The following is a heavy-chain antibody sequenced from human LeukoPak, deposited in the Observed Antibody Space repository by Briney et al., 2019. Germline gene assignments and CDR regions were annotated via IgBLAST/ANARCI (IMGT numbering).Heavy chain of an antibody. V-gene: IGHV3-21*01. J-gene: IGHJ4*02. CDR1: GFTFSSYS. CDR3: AREEDIVVVVAATPRPSYYFDY. Sequence: KPGGSLRLSCAASGFTFSSYSMNWVRQAPGKGLEWVSSISSSSSYIYYADSVKGRFTISRDNAKNSLYLQMNSLRAEDTAVYYCAREEDIVVVVAATPRPSYYFDYWGQGTLVTVSS. D-gene: IGHD2-15*01. CDR2: ISSSSSYI.